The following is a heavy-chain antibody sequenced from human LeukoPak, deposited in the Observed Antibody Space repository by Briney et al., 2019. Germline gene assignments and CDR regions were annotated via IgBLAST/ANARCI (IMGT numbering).Heavy chain of an antibody. J-gene: IGHJ3*01. CDR1: GFNFDDFA. CDR2: IRSTIYGGTT. CDR3: TRDYPASFDV. Sequence: GSLRISCAVSGFNFDDFAMSWVRQAPGKGLEWLGFIRSTIYGGTTDYAASVKGRFTISRDDSKSIAYLQMNSLKTEDTAMYYCTRDYPASFDVWGQGTLVTVSS. V-gene: IGHV3-49*04.